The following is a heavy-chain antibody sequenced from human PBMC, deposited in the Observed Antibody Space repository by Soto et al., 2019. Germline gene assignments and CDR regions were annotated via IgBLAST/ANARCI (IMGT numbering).Heavy chain of an antibody. CDR1: GGSISSGGYS. V-gene: IGHV4-30-2*01. Sequence: QLQLQESGSGLVKPSQTLSLTCAVSGGSISSGGYSWSWIRQPPGKGLEWIGYIYHSGSTYYNPSLKSRATISVASSKNQFSLKLTSVTAADPAVYYCASRRDGYKSYGYWGQGTLVTVSS. CDR2: IYHSGST. D-gene: IGHD5-12*01. J-gene: IGHJ4*02. CDR3: ASRRDGYKSYGY.